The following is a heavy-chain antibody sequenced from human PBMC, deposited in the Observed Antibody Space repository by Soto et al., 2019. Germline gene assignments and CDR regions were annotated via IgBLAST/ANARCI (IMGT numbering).Heavy chain of an antibody. Sequence: ASVKVSCKASGYTFTSYAMHWVRQAPGQRLEWMGWINAGNGNTKYSQKFQGRVTITRDTSASTAYMELSSLRSEDTAVYYCARGFSKDTAMVRFVYWGQGTLLTVSS. D-gene: IGHD5-18*01. CDR1: GYTFTSYA. V-gene: IGHV1-3*01. CDR2: INAGNGNT. CDR3: ARGFSKDTAMVRFVY. J-gene: IGHJ4*02.